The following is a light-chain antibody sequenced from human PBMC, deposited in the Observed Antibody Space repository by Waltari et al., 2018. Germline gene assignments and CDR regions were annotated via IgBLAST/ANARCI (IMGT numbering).Light chain of an antibody. J-gene: IGKJ1*01. CDR1: QTIGLS. Sequence: TVVTQSPAALSVSPGERASLSCRTSQTIGLSLAWYQQKPGQAPSLLIYHASPMATGIPARFRGRGSESEFTLTISSLQSEDVAVYYCQQYNNWPPGTFGQGTRVEI. CDR2: HAS. V-gene: IGKV3-15*01. CDR3: QQYNNWPPGT.